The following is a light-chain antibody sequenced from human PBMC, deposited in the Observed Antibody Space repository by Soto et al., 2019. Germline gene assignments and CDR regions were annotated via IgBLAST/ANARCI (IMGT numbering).Light chain of an antibody. V-gene: IGKV1-5*03. CDR3: QQSNNYLIT. J-gene: IGKJ5*01. CDR2: KAS. Sequence: DIQMTQFPSTLSASVGDRVTITCRASQSISSWLAWYQQKPGKAPKVLIYKASILESGVPSRFSGSGSGTEFTLTISSLQPDDFATYYCQQSNNYLITFGQGTRLEIK. CDR1: QSISSW.